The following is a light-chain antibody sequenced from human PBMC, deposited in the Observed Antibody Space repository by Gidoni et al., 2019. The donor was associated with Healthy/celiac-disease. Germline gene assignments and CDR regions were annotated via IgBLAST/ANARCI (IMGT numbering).Light chain of an antibody. Sequence: DLQMNQSPSSLSPSVGDRVTITCQASQDISNYLNWYQQKPGKAPKLLIYDASNLETGVPSRFSGSGSGTDFTFTISSLQPEDIATYYCQQYDNLPLTFGGGTKVEIK. V-gene: IGKV1-33*01. CDR2: DAS. J-gene: IGKJ4*01. CDR3: QQYDNLPLT. CDR1: QDISNY.